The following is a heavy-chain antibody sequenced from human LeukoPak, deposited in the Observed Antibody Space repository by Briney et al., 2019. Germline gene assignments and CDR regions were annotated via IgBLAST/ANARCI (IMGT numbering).Heavy chain of an antibody. CDR3: AKDSSMVDYYYYYMDV. CDR2: ISGSGGST. V-gene: IGHV3-23*01. Sequence: GGSLRLSCAASGFTFDDYTMHWVRQAPGKGLEWVSAISGSGGSTYYADSVKGRFTISRDNSKNTLYLQMNSLRAEDTAVYYCAKDSSMVDYYYYYMDVWGKGTTVTVSS. D-gene: IGHD2-8*01. J-gene: IGHJ6*03. CDR1: GFTFDDYT.